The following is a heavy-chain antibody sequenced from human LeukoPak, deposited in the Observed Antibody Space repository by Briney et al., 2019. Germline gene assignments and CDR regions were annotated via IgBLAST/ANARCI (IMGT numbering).Heavy chain of an antibody. CDR1: GGSISSGPYY. CDR2: IYSNGDT. J-gene: IGHJ4*02. CDR3: ARAGGSRRGVDFDY. D-gene: IGHD1-26*01. V-gene: IGHV4-61*02. Sequence: SETLSLTCTVSGGSISSGPYYWNWIRQSAGKGLEWIGRIYSNGDTDYHPSLKSRVTISLDTPKNQVSLSLSSVTAADTAVYYCARAGGSRRGVDFDYWGQGTLVTVSS.